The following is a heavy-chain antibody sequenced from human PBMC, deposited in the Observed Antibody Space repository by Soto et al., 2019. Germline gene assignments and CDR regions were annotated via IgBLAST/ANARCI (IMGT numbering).Heavy chain of an antibody. J-gene: IGHJ4*02. CDR1: GGSFSGYY. D-gene: IGHD4-17*01. CDR2: INHSGST. CDR3: ARARLGLKFKKLYGIIDY. V-gene: IGHV4-34*01. Sequence: PSETLSLTCAVYGGSFSGYYWSWIRQPPGKGLEWIGEINHSGSTNYNPSLKSRVTISVDTSKNQFSLKLSSVTAADTAVYYCARARLGLKFKKLYGIIDYWGQGTLVTVSS.